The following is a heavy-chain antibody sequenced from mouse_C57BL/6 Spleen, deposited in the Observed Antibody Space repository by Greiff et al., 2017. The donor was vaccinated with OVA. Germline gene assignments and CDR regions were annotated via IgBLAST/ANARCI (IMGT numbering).Heavy chain of an antibody. CDR1: GFNIKDDY. CDR3: TTHSSGYLYY. J-gene: IGHJ2*01. D-gene: IGHD3-2*02. Sequence: EVHLVESGAELVRPGASVKLSCTASGFNIKDDYMHWVKQRPEQGLEWIGWIDPENGDTEYASKFQGKATITADTSSNTAYLQLSSLTSEDTAVYYCTTHSSGYLYYWGQGTTLTVSS. CDR2: IDPENGDT. V-gene: IGHV14-4*01.